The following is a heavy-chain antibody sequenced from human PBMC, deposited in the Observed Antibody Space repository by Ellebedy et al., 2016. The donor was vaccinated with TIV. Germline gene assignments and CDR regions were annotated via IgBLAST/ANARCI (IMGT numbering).Heavy chain of an antibody. CDR1: GFTFSDYY. J-gene: IGHJ4*02. Sequence: GGSLRLSXTASGFTFSDYYMSWVRQAPGKGMEWISFIDSSGRSTNYADSVRGRFTISRDNAKNSLYLQMSSLRDEDTAVYYCTTDYYDNSGYRMLGGYWGQGTLVTVSS. V-gene: IGHV3-11*06. CDR3: TTDYYDNSGYRMLGGY. D-gene: IGHD3-22*01. CDR2: IDSSGRST.